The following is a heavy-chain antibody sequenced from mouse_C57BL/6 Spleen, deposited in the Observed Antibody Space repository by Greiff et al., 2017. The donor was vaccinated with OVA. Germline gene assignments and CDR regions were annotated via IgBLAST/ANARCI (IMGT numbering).Heavy chain of an antibody. D-gene: IGHD1-2*01. CDR1: GYSFTGYY. J-gene: IGHJ3*01. CDR3: ARGNGYGEVAY. CDR2: INPSTGGT. V-gene: IGHV1-42*01. Sequence: VQLQQSGPELVKPGASVKISCKASGYSFTGYYMNWVKQSPEKSLEWIGEINPSTGGTTYNQKFKAKATLTVDKSSSTAYMQLKSLTSEDSAVYYCARGNGYGEVAYWGQGTLVTVSA.